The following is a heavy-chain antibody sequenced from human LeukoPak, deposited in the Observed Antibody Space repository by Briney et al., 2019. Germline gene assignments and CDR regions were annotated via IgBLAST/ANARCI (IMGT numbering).Heavy chain of an antibody. CDR2: IDGGGT. CDR3: ARDALHCRGGSCDSDY. Sequence: GGSLRLSCAASGFTFGSYSMSWVRQAPGKGLEWVSSIDGGGTYHAASVKGRFIVSRDNSRNALYLQMNGLRADDTAIYFCARDALHCRGGSCDSDYWGLGTLVTVSS. D-gene: IGHD2-15*01. J-gene: IGHJ4*02. CDR1: GFTFGSYS. V-gene: IGHV3-23*01.